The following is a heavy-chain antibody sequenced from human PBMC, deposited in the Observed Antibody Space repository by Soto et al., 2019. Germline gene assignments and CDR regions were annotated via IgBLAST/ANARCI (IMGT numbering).Heavy chain of an antibody. D-gene: IGHD3-10*01. Sequence: PSETLSLTCTVSGGSISSSSYYWGSIRQPPXKGLEWIGSIYYSGSTYYNPSLKSRVTISVDTSKNQFSLKLSSVTAADTAVYYCARRFGQLWFGVGGMDVWGQGTTVTVSS. CDR2: IYYSGST. CDR1: GGSISSSSYY. J-gene: IGHJ6*02. V-gene: IGHV4-39*01. CDR3: ARRFGQLWFGVGGMDV.